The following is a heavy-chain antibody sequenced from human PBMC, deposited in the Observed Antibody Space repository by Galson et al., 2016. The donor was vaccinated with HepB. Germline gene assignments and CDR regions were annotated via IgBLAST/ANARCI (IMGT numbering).Heavy chain of an antibody. CDR1: GFTVSGND. Sequence: SLRLSCAASGFTVSGNDMSWVRQAPGKGLEWVSLISSGGRTHYADSVKGRFTISRDNSKNTLYLQLNSLRAEDTAVYYCARDPPRWGDYHSSGSFDHWGQGTLVTVPS. J-gene: IGHJ4*02. CDR3: ARDPPRWGDYHSSGSFDH. CDR2: ISSGGRT. V-gene: IGHV3-66*01. D-gene: IGHD3-22*01.